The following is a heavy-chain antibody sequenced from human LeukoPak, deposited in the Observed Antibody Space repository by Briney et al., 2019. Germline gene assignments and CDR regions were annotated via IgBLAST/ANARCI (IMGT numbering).Heavy chain of an antibody. CDR3: ARAAEISALDN. CDR1: GFRFSSYW. D-gene: IGHD6-13*01. Sequence: GGSLRLSCAASGFRFSSYWMSWVRQAPGKGLEWVATIKQYGSEKYYVDSVKGRFTISRDNAKKSLFLQMDSLRGEDTAVYYCARAAEISALDNWGQGTLVTVSS. CDR2: IKQYGSEK. V-gene: IGHV3-7*05. J-gene: IGHJ4*02.